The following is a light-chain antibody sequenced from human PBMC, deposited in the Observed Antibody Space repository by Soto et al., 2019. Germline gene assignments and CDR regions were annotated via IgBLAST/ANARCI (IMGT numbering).Light chain of an antibody. CDR3: AAWDDSLNGYVV. V-gene: IGLV1-44*01. J-gene: IGLJ2*01. Sequence: QSVLTQAPSASGTPGQRVTISCSGSSSNIGSNTVNWYQQLPGTAPKLLIYSNNQRPSGDPDRFSGSKSGTSASLAISGLQSEDEADYYCAAWDDSLNGYVVFGGGTKVTVL. CDR1: SSNIGSNT. CDR2: SNN.